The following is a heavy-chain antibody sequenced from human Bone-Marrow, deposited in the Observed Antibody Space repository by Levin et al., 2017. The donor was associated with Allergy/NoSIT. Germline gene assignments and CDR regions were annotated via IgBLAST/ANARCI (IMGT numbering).Heavy chain of an antibody. CDR2: IYYNGST. J-gene: IGHJ4*02. CDR1: GASIRSGAYY. CDR3: ARVLAGFDGSAMAYDY. V-gene: IGHV4-31*03. D-gene: IGHD3-10*01. Sequence: SQTLSLTCTVSGASIRSGAYYWSWVRQPPGQGLEWIGYIYYNGSTYFNPSLKSRVSISVDTSKNQSSLKLSSVTAADTADYYCARVLAGFDGSAMAYDYWGRGSLVTVSS.